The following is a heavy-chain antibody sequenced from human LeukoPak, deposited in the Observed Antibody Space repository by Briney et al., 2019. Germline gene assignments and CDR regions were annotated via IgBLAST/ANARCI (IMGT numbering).Heavy chain of an antibody. D-gene: IGHD2-2*01. CDR2: ISGSGGST. Sequence: GESLKISCAASGFTFSSYAMSWVRQAPGKGLEWVSAISGSGGSTYYADSVKGRFTISRDNSKNTLYLQMNSLRAEDTAVYYCAKATEPYCSSTSCYAWFDPWGQGTLVTVSS. CDR1: GFTFSSYA. CDR3: AKATEPYCSSTSCYAWFDP. J-gene: IGHJ5*02. V-gene: IGHV3-23*01.